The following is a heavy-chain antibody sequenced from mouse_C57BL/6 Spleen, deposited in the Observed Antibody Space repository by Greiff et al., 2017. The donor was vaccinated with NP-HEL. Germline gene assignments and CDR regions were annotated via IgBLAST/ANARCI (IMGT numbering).Heavy chain of an antibody. CDR3: ATYGSSYDAMGY. Sequence: EVQLQQSGPELVKPGASVKISCKASGYSFTGYYMNWVKQSPEKSLEWIGEINPSTGGTTYNQKFKAKATLTVDKSSSTAYMQLKSLTSEDSAVYYCATYGSSYDAMGYWGQGTSVTVSS. CDR1: GYSFTGYY. D-gene: IGHD1-1*01. CDR2: INPSTGGT. V-gene: IGHV1-42*01. J-gene: IGHJ4*01.